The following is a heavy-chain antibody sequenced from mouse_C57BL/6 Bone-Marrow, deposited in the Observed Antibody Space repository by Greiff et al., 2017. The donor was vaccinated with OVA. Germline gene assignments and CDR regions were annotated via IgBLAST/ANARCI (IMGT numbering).Heavy chain of an antibody. CDR1: GYSFTGYY. J-gene: IGHJ3*01. CDR2: IYPYNGVS. V-gene: IGHV1-31*01. CDR3: ARPGHGSLFAY. D-gene: IGHD1-1*01. Sequence: VHVKQSGPELVKPGASVKISCKASGYSFTGYYMHWVKQSHGNILDWIGYIYPYNGVSSYNQKFKGKATLTVDKSSSTAYMELRSLTSEDSAVYYCARPGHGSLFAYWGQGTLVTVSA.